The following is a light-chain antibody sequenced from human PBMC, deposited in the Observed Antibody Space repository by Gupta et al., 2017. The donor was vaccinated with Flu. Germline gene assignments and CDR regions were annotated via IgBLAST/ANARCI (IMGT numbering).Light chain of an antibody. CDR2: AAS. Sequence: DIRLTQSPSFMSASVGDRVTITCRATQGISSSLAWYQQKPGKAPKLLIYAASILQSGVPSRFSGSGSETEFILTISSRQPEDFATYFCQQLEDFPLFTFGHGTKVDVK. V-gene: IGKV1-9*01. CDR1: QGISSS. J-gene: IGKJ3*01. CDR3: QQLEDFPLFT.